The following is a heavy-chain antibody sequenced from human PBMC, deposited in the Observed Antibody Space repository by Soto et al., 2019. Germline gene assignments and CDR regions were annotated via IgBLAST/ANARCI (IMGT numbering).Heavy chain of an antibody. CDR3: ARSYYDSTGFAVDP. J-gene: IGHJ5*02. V-gene: IGHV4-59*02. Sequence: QMQLKASGPGLVKPSETLSLTCNVSGASVSHGYWSWIRQPPGKGLEWVGFMYFGGSFNYNPSLTSRVTISVETSKNQFSMKLTSVTASDTAVYYCARSYYDSTGFAVDPWGQGTLVTVSS. CDR2: MYFGGSF. CDR1: GASVSHGY. D-gene: IGHD3-22*01.